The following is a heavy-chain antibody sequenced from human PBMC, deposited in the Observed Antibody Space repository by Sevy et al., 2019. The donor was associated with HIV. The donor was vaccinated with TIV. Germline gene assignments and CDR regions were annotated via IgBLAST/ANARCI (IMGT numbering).Heavy chain of an antibody. J-gene: IGHJ3*02. CDR2: IYTGDNT. D-gene: IGHD3-22*01. Sequence: GGSLRLSCAATGFTVNSNYMSWVRQAPGKGLEWVSIIYTGDNTYYTDSVKGRFTISRDNSKNPRYLQMNSLRAEDTAVYYCARLSVYYYDSDGYYTTGNAFDIWGQGTMVTVSS. CDR1: GFTVNSNY. CDR3: ARLSVYYYDSDGYYTTGNAFDI. V-gene: IGHV3-53*01.